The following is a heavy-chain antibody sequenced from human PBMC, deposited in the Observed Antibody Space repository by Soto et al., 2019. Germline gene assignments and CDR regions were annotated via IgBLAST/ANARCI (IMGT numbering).Heavy chain of an antibody. V-gene: IGHV4-30-2*01. J-gene: IGHJ6*02. CDR3: ARQPFEYSSSSGLYYYYGMDV. Sequence: PSETLSLTCAVSGGSISSGGYSWSWIRQPPGKGLEWIGYIYHSGSTYYNPSLKSRVTISVDRSKNQFSLKLSSVTAADTAMYYCARQPFEYSSSSGLYYYYGMDVWGQGTTVTSP. D-gene: IGHD6-6*01. CDR2: IYHSGST. CDR1: GGSISSGGYS.